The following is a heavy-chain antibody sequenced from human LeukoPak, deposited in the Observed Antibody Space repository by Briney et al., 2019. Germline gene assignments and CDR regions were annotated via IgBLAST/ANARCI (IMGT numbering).Heavy chain of an antibody. CDR1: GFTFSIYA. CDR2: ITSSGDGT. D-gene: IGHD3-22*01. Sequence: GGSMRLSCSASGFTFSIYAMSWVRQAPGKGLQWVSSITSSGDGTYYADSVKGRFTISRDNSENMLYLQMNSLRVEDTAVYFCAKDRPNYYGSNGHYYRRDGDYWGQGTLVTVSS. V-gene: IGHV3-23*01. J-gene: IGHJ4*02. CDR3: AKDRPNYYGSNGHYYRRDGDY.